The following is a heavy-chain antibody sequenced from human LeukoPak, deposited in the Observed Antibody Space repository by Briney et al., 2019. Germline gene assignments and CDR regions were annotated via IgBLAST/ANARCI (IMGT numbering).Heavy chain of an antibody. CDR1: GYSISSGYY. V-gene: IGHV4-38-2*01. D-gene: IGHD3-22*01. CDR2: IYHSGST. CDR3: ARGRPLVIDY. Sequence: PSETLSLTCAVSGYSISSGYYWGWIRQPPGKGLEWIGSIYHSGSTYYNPSLKSRVTISVDTSKNQFSLKLSSVTAADTAVYYCARGRPLVIDYWGQGTLVTVSS. J-gene: IGHJ4*02.